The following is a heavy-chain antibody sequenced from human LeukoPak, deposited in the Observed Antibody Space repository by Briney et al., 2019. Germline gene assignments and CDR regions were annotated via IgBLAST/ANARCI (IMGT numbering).Heavy chain of an antibody. CDR2: LSYDGSNK. D-gene: IGHD5-18*01. CDR1: GFTFSSYG. J-gene: IGHJ3*02. V-gene: IGHV3-30*03. Sequence: GGSLRLSCAASGFTFSSYGMHWVRQAPGKGLEWVAVLSYDGSNKYYADSVKGRFTISRDNSKNTLYLQMNSLRAEDTAVYYCAREYSYANNAFDIWGQGTMVTVSS. CDR3: AREYSYANNAFDI.